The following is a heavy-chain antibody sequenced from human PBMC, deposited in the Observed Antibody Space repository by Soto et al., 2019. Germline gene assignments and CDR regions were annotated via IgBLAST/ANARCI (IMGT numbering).Heavy chain of an antibody. D-gene: IGHD3-10*01. CDR2: TYYRSRFFS. CDR3: VRDRYSSSGWFDP. V-gene: IGHV6-1*01. J-gene: IGHJ5*02. CDR1: GDSVSSYIAA. Sequence: QTLSLTCAISGDSVSSYIAAWNWIRQSPSGGLEWLGRTYYRSRFFSDYAESVKSRIIINPDTSKNQFSLQLNSVTPEDTAVYYCVRDRYSSSGWFDPWGQGTPVTVSA.